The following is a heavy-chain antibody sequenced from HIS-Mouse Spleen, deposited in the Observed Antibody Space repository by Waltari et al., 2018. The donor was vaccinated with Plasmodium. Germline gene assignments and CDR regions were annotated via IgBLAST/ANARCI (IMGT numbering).Heavy chain of an antibody. CDR2: IKQDGSEK. CDR3: ASSWYWYFDL. V-gene: IGHV3-7*01. D-gene: IGHD6-13*01. CDR1: GFTFSSYW. Sequence: EVQLVESGGGLVQPGGSLRLSCAASGFTFSSYWMSWVRQAPGKGLEGVAKIKQDGSEKYYVDSVKGRFTISRDNAKNSLYLQMNSLRAEDTAAYYCASSWYWYFDLWGRGTLVTVSS. J-gene: IGHJ2*01.